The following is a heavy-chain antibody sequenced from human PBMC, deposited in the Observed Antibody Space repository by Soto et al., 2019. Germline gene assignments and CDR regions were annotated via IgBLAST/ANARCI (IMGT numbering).Heavy chain of an antibody. CDR3: AIIADCSGGSCYAGSVNDAFDI. CDR2: ISWNSGSI. J-gene: IGHJ3*02. D-gene: IGHD2-15*01. V-gene: IGHV3-9*01. Sequence: PGGSLRLSCAASGFTFDDYAMHWVRQAPGKGLERVSGISWNSGSIGYADSVKGRFTISRDNAKNSLYLQMNSLRAEDTALYYCAIIADCSGGSCYAGSVNDAFDIWGQGTMVTVSS. CDR1: GFTFDDYA.